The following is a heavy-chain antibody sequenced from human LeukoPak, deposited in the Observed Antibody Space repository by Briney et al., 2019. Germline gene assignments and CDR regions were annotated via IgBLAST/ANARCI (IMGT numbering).Heavy chain of an antibody. CDR3: ARAEGYGDPNTLDY. CDR2: INHSGST. J-gene: IGHJ4*02. V-gene: IGHV4-34*01. D-gene: IGHD4-17*01. CDR1: GGSFSGNY. Sequence: SETLSLTCAVYGGSFSGNYWSWIRQPPGKGLEWIGEINHSGSTNYNPSLKSRVTISVDTSKNQFSLKLSSVTAADTAVYYCARAEGYGDPNTLDYWGQGTLATVSS.